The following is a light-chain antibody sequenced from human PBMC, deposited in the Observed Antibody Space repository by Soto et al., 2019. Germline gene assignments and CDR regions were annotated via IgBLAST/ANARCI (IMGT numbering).Light chain of an antibody. CDR3: QQYSKWPPFT. CDR1: QSVSVN. CDR2: DTS. J-gene: IGKJ5*01. Sequence: EIVLTQSPDTLSLSPGDRATLSCRASQSVSVNLAWYQQKPGQAPRLLIYDTSTRATGIPARFSGSGSGTEFTLTISSLQSEDFAVHYCQQYSKWPPFTFGQGTRLEIK. V-gene: IGKV3-15*01.